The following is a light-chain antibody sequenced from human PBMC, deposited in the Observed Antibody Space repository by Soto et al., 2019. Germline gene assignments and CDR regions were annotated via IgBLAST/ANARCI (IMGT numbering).Light chain of an antibody. CDR3: SLYTSENAYV. V-gene: IGLV2-18*01. Sequence: QSVLTQPPSVSGSPGQSVTISCTGTSTDFVSYNRVSWYQRPPGTAPKLMIYEVSKRPSGVPDRFSGSKSGNTASLTISGLQAADEADYYCSLYTSENAYVFGTGTKV. CDR2: EVS. J-gene: IGLJ1*01. CDR1: STDFVSYNR.